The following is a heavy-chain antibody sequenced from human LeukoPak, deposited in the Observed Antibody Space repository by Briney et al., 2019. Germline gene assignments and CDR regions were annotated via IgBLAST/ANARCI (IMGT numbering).Heavy chain of an antibody. CDR3: AICSSTWSGDRPDS. D-gene: IGHD2-2*01. CDR1: GGTFRNYP. J-gene: IGHJ4*02. V-gene: IGHV1-69*01. CDR2: TLPIFRMT. Sequence: SVKVSCKASGGTFRNYPISWVRQAPGQGLEWMGGTLPIFRMTNYAEKFQGRVTITADESTTTAYLELNSLRSEDTAVYYCAICSSTWSGDRPDSWGQGSLVTVSS.